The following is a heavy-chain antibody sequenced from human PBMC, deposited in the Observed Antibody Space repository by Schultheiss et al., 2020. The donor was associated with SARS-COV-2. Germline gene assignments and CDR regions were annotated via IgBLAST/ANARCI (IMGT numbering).Heavy chain of an antibody. J-gene: IGHJ3*02. CDR2: ISSSSSYI. V-gene: IGHV3-21*01. CDR3: ARDRQYYYGSGPGAFDI. CDR1: GFTFSSYS. D-gene: IGHD3-10*01. Sequence: GGSLRLSCAASGFTFSSYSMNWVRQAPGKGLEWVSSISSSSSYIYYADSVKGRFTISRDNAKNSLYLQMNSLRAEDTAVYYCARDRQYYYGSGPGAFDIWGQGTMVTVSS.